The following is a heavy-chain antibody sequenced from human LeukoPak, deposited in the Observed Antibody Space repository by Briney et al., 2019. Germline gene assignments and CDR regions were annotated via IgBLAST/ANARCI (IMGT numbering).Heavy chain of an antibody. V-gene: IGHV3-48*04. CDR2: ISSSSSTI. CDR3: ARDSSYYYGSGSPLDY. J-gene: IGHJ4*02. Sequence: PGGSLRLSCAASGFTFSRYNMNWVRQAPGKGLEWVSHISSSSSTIYYADSVKGRFTISRDNAKNSLYLQMNSLRAEDTAVYYCARDSSYYYGSGSPLDYWGQGTLVTVS. D-gene: IGHD3-10*01. CDR1: GFTFSRYN.